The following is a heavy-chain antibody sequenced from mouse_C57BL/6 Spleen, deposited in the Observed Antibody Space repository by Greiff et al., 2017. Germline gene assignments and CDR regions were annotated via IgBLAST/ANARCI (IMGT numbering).Heavy chain of an antibody. D-gene: IGHD3-3*01. Sequence: QVQLQQPGAELVMPGASVKLSCKASGYTFTSYWMHWVKQRPGQGLEWIGEIDPSDSYTNYNQKFKGKSTLTVAKSSSTAYMQLSSLTSEDSAVYYCAREGVLRRYFGVWGTGTTVTISS. CDR2: IDPSDSYT. V-gene: IGHV1-69*01. CDR3: AREGVLRRYFGV. J-gene: IGHJ1*03. CDR1: GYTFTSYW.